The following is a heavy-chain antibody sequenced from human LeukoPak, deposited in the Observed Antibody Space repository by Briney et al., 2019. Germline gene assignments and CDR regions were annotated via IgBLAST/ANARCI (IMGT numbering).Heavy chain of an antibody. D-gene: IGHD2-21*02. V-gene: IGHV1-2*02. J-gene: IGHJ4*02. Sequence: GASVKVSCKASGHTFTDHYMHWVRQAPGQGLEWMGFINPKTGATRYAQKFQGSITVTRDTSVNTAYMELSGLGPDDTAMYYCVRVAYCGANCYYYVDSWGQGTLVTVSS. CDR1: GHTFTDHY. CDR2: INPKTGAT. CDR3: VRVAYCGANCYYYVDS.